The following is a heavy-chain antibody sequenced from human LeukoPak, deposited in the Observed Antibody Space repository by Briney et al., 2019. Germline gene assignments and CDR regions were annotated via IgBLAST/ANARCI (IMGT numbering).Heavy chain of an antibody. Sequence: GGTLRFSCAASGFTFSNYGIHRVRQAPGKGLKWVTLIWYDGSNKFYADSVKGRFTISRDNSKNTLYLQMNSLRAEDTAVYYCARWRAGIAVAVDYWGQGTLVTVSS. V-gene: IGHV3-33*01. CDR1: GFTFSNYG. D-gene: IGHD6-19*01. CDR3: ARWRAGIAVAVDY. J-gene: IGHJ4*02. CDR2: IWYDGSNK.